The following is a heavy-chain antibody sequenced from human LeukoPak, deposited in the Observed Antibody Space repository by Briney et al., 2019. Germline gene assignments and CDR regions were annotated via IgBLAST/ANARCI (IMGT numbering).Heavy chain of an antibody. Sequence: ASVKVSFKASGFTFPSSALQWVRHARAPRLEWIRWIVVSRGNTNYAEKLQERVTMTKDMSTSRAYMEVSSLRSEDTAVYDCAADRIYPLAYGDKPRSYDDGMDVWGKGTTVTVSS. J-gene: IGHJ6*04. CDR3: AADRIYPLAYGDKPRSYDDGMDV. D-gene: IGHD4-17*01. CDR1: GFTFPSSA. V-gene: IGHV1-58*01. CDR2: IVVSRGNT.